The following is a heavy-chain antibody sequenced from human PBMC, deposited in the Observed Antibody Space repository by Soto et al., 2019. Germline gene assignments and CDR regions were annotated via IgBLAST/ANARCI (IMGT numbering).Heavy chain of an antibody. CDR1: GYTFTTFY. J-gene: IGHJ4*02. CDR3: ARGLASGDY. D-gene: IGHD6-6*01. V-gene: IGHV1-46*01. CDR2: VNPNGGST. Sequence: QVQLVQSGAEVKEPGASVKISCKGSGYTFTTFYIHWVRQAPGQGLEWMGIVNPNGGSTNYAQNFKGRITTYRDTSTSTVYMDLRSLRSADTAVYYCARGLASGDYWGQGTLVTVSS.